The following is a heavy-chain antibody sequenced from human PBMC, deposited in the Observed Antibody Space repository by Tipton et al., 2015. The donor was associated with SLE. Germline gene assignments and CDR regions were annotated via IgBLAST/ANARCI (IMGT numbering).Heavy chain of an antibody. J-gene: IGHJ3*02. CDR3: AREVGGSSVYYVSAFDI. V-gene: IGHV1-18*01. Sequence: QVQLVQSGAEVKKPGASVKVSCKASGYTFTSYGINWVRQAPGQGLEWMGWISPYNGNTKNAQKLQGRVTMTTDTSTSTAYMELRSLRSDDTAVYYCAREVGGSSVYYVSAFDIWGQGIMVTVPS. CDR1: GYTFTSYG. CDR2: ISPYNGNT. D-gene: IGHD3-22*01.